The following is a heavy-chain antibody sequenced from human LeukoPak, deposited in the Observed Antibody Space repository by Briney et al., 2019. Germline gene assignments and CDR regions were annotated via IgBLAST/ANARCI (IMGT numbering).Heavy chain of an antibody. CDR3: AGYGSGSYYNDY. D-gene: IGHD3-10*01. J-gene: IGHJ4*02. CDR2: IYSGGST. CDR1: GFTVSSNY. V-gene: IGHV3-66*01. Sequence: GGSLRLSCAASGFTVSSNYMTWVRQAPGKGLECVSLIYSGGSTKYADSVKGRFAISRDNSKNTLYLQMNSLRAEDTAVYYCAGYGSGSYYNDYWGQGTLVTVSS.